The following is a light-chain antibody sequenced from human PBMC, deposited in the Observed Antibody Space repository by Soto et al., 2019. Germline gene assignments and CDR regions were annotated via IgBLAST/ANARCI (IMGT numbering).Light chain of an antibody. Sequence: QSVLTQPPSASGSPGPSVTISCTGTSSDVGGYNYVSWYQQHPGKAPKLMISEVSKRPSGVPDRFSGSKSGNTASLTVSGLQAEDEADYYCSSYAGSNNLYVVFGGGTKVTVL. V-gene: IGLV2-8*01. CDR1: SSDVGGYNY. J-gene: IGLJ2*01. CDR2: EVS. CDR3: SSYAGSNNLYVV.